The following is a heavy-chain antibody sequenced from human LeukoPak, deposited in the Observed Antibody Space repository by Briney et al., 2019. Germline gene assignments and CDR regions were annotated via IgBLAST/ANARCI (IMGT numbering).Heavy chain of an antibody. CDR1: GGTFSSYA. V-gene: IGHV1-69*05. CDR2: IIPIFGTA. J-gene: IGHJ6*02. Sequence: SVKVSCKASGGTFSSYAISWVRQAPGQGLEWMGGIIPIFGTANYAQKFQGRATLTRATSTSTVYMELSSLRSEDTAVYYCASVYNYGMDVWGQGTTVIVSS. CDR3: ASVYNYGMDV.